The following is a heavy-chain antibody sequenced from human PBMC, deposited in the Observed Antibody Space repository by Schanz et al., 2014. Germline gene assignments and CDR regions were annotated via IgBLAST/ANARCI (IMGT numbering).Heavy chain of an antibody. CDR2: ITYNGGTI. CDR3: AKAADWPVTRFDP. CDR1: GITFSSHS. D-gene: IGHD3-9*01. Sequence: EVQLAESGGGLVQPGGSLRLSCAASGITFSSHSFNWVRQAPGKGLEWISYITYNGGTIYYADSVKGRFTISRDNSKNSLYLQMNSLRAEDTAVYYCAKAADWPVTRFDPWGQGTLVTVSS. J-gene: IGHJ5*02. V-gene: IGHV3-48*04.